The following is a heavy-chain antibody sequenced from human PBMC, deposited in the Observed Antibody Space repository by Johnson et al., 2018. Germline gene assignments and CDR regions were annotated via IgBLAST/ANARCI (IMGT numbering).Heavy chain of an antibody. CDR2: ISLTGTTI. CDR1: GFNFNNYY. CDR3: ARGRGQWLAFDY. D-gene: IGHD6-19*01. Sequence: QVQLVQSGGVLVKPGGSLRLSCAASGFNFNNYYMTWIRQAPGKGLEWLSYISLTGTTIYYAASVRGRFTISRDNAKNSLYLQMNSLRAEDTAVYYCARGRGQWLAFDYWGQGSPVTVSS. V-gene: IGHV3-11*04. J-gene: IGHJ4*02.